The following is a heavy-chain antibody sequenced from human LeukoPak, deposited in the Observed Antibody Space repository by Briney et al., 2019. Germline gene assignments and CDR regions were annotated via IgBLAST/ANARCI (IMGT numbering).Heavy chain of an antibody. D-gene: IGHD6-13*01. CDR2: ISYDGSVE. CDR3: ARALGSSWDSSLDS. Sequence: GRSLRLSCAASGFTFSNYAMHWVRQAPGKGLEWVALISYDGSVEKNAASVKGRFTISRDNSKNTLYLQMNSLRTEDTAVYYCARALGSSWDSSLDSWGQGTLVPVSS. J-gene: IGHJ4*02. V-gene: IGHV3-30*04. CDR1: GFTFSNYA.